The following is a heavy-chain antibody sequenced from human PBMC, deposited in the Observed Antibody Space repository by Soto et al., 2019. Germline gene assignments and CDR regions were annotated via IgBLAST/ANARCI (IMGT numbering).Heavy chain of an antibody. V-gene: IGHV1-3*01. CDR3: ARGKGMEENYFYYGLDT. CDR2: LNGGTGQT. J-gene: IGHJ6*02. D-gene: IGHD1-1*01. Sequence: ASVKVSCKASGYTFSTYGMHWVRQAPGQSLEWMGWLNGGTGQTRYSQRFQDRVIITRDTSASTGYMELSSLRSEDTAVYYCARGKGMEENYFYYGLDTWGQGTTVTVSS. CDR1: GYTFSTYG.